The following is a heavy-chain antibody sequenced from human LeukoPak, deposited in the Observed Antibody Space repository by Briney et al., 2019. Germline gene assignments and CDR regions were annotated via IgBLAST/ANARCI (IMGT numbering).Heavy chain of an antibody. CDR2: IDTSGST. CDR3: ARGRVGAGTGDY. V-gene: IGHV4-61*02. D-gene: IGHD6-13*01. Sequence: SETLSLTCTVSGGFISSGSYYWSWIRQPAGKGLEWIGRIDTSGSTNYNPSLKSRVTISVDTSKNQFSLKLNSVTAADTAVYYCARGRVGAGTGDYWGQGTLVTVSS. J-gene: IGHJ4*02. CDR1: GGFISSGSYY.